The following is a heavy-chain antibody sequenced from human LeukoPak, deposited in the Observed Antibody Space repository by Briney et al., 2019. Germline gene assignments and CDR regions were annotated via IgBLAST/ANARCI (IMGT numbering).Heavy chain of an antibody. D-gene: IGHD6-13*01. CDR1: GFTFSSYE. V-gene: IGHV3-48*03. J-gene: IGHJ4*02. CDR3: ARGIAAADLDY. CDR2: ISSSGSTI. Sequence: GGSPRLSCAASGFTFSSYEMNWVRQAPGKGLEWVSYISSSGSTIYYADSVKGRFTISRDNAKNSLYLQMNSLRAEDTAVYYCARGIAAADLDYWGQGTLVTVSS.